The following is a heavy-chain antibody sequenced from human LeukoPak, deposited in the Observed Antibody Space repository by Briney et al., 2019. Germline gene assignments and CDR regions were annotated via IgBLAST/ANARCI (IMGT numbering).Heavy chain of an antibody. V-gene: IGHV1-2*02. D-gene: IGHD2-2*01. CDR3: ARANFLYCSSSTCLFDY. CDR1: GYTFTDYY. Sequence: ASVKVSCKASGYTFTDYYMHWERQAPGQGFEWMGWINPNDGDTNYAQKFQGRVTMTRDTSISTAHMEVSRLRSDDTAVYYCARANFLYCSSSTCLFDYWGQGTLVTVSS. J-gene: IGHJ4*02. CDR2: INPNDGDT.